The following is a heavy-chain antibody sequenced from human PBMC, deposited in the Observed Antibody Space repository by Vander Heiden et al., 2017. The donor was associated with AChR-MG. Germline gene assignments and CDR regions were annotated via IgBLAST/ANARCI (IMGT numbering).Heavy chain of an antibody. Sequence: QVQLVESGGGVVQPGRSLRLSCAASGFTFSSYGMHWVRQAQGKGLEWVAVIWYDGSNKYYADSVKGRFTISRDNSKNTLYLQMNSLRAEDTAVYYCARGGRDYGALYFQHWGQGTLVTVSS. D-gene: IGHD4-17*01. J-gene: IGHJ1*01. CDR1: GFTFSSYG. CDR3: ARGGRDYGALYFQH. V-gene: IGHV3-33*01. CDR2: IWYDGSNK.